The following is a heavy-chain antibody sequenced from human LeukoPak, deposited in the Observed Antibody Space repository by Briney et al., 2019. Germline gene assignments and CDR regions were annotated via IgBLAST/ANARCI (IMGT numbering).Heavy chain of an antibody. V-gene: IGHV1-2*06. CDR2: INPNSGGT. CDR1: GYPFTDYY. CDR3: TRDPTSGAYRSTSWYFHH. J-gene: IGHJ1*01. Sequence: AASVKVSCKTSGYPFTDYYIHWVRQTPGQGLEWMGRINPNSGGTNYAQKFQDRVTMTRDTSISTAYMELSRLRSDDTAVYYCTRDPTSGAYRSTSWYFHHWGQGTLVTVSS. D-gene: IGHD2-15*01.